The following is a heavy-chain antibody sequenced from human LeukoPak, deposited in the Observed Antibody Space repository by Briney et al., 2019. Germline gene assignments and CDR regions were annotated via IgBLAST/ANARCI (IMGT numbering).Heavy chain of an antibody. J-gene: IGHJ4*02. Sequence: ASVKVSCKASGYTFTSYGISWVRQATGQGLEWMGWMNPNSGNTGYAQKFQGRVTITRNTSISTAYMELSSLRSEDTAVYYCARADQWELLPGGYWGQGALVTVSS. CDR2: MNPNSGNT. CDR1: GYTFTSYG. V-gene: IGHV1-8*03. D-gene: IGHD1-26*01. CDR3: ARADQWELLPGGY.